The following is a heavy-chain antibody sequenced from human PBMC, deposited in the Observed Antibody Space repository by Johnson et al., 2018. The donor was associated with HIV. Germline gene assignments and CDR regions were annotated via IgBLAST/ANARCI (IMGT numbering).Heavy chain of an antibody. D-gene: IGHD6-19*01. V-gene: IGHV3-66*03. Sequence: VQLVESGGGLIQPGGSLRLSCAASGFTVSSNYMSWVRQAPGKGLEWVSVIYSGGSTNYADSVKGRFTISRDNSTNTLYLQMNSLRAEDTAVYYCAKAGYSSGWYRVLYSNDAFDIWGQGTMVTVSS. CDR3: AKAGYSSGWYRVLYSNDAFDI. CDR1: GFTVSSNY. J-gene: IGHJ3*02. CDR2: IYSGGST.